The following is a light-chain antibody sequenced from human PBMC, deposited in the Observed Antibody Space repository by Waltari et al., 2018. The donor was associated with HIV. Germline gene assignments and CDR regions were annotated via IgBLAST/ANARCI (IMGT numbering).Light chain of an antibody. CDR1: SGDIGTYNF. CDR2: DVT. V-gene: IGLV2-11*01. Sequence: QSALTQPRSVSGSPGQSVTIPCTRTSGDIGTYNFFSWYHHHPGTAPKLIIYDVTKRPSGVPDRFSGSKSANTASLTISGLRADDEADYYCCAYAGGWVFGGGTKVTVL. J-gene: IGLJ3*02. CDR3: CAYAGGWV.